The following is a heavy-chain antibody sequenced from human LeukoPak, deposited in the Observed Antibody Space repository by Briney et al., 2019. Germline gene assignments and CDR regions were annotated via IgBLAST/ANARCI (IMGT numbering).Heavy chain of an antibody. CDR2: INPNSGGT. V-gene: IGHV1-2*02. D-gene: IGHD3-3*01. Sequence: ASVKVSCKASGYTFTGYYIHWVRQAPGQGLEWMGWINPNSGGTNYAQKFQGRVTMTRDTSISTAYMELSRLRSDDTAVYYCARGYYDFWSGSSGDAFDIWGQGTMVTVSS. CDR1: GYTFTGYY. J-gene: IGHJ3*02. CDR3: ARGYYDFWSGSSGDAFDI.